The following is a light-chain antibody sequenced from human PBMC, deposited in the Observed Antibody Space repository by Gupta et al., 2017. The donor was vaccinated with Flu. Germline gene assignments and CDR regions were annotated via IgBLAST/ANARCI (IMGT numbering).Light chain of an antibody. J-gene: IGKJ4*01. CDR1: QSVSSN. V-gene: IGKV3-15*01. CDR3: QQYNKWPPHT. Sequence: IVLTQSPAPLSVSPGERATLSCRASQSVSSNLAWDQQKPGQAPRLLIYGAFTRATGIPARVRGSGSGTEFTLNISRLESEDFSVYYWQQYNKWPPHTFGEGTKVEIK. CDR2: GAF.